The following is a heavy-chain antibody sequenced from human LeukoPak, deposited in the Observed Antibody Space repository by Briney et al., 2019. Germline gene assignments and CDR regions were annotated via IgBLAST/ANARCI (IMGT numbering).Heavy chain of an antibody. J-gene: IGHJ1*01. CDR3: ARGKYQLLQH. V-gene: IGHV4-31*03. Sequence: SQTLSLTCTVSGGSISSGGSYWSWIRQHPGKGLEWIGYIYYSGSTYYNPSLKSRVTISVDTSKNQFSLKLSSVTAADTAVYYCARGKYQLLQHWGQGTLVTVSS. CDR2: IYYSGST. CDR1: GGSISSGGSY. D-gene: IGHD2-2*01.